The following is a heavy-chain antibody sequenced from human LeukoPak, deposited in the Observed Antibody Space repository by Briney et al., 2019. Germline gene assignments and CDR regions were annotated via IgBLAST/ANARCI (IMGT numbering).Heavy chain of an antibody. J-gene: IGHJ5*02. CDR1: GGTFSSYA. CDR3: ARDVGYIAAAGTST. Sequence: SVKVSCKASGGTFSSYAISWVRQAPGQGLEWMGGMIPIFGTANYAQKFQGRVTITTDESTSTAYMELSSLRSEDTAVYYCARDVGYIAAAGTSTWGQGTLVTVSS. V-gene: IGHV1-69*05. D-gene: IGHD6-13*01. CDR2: MIPIFGTA.